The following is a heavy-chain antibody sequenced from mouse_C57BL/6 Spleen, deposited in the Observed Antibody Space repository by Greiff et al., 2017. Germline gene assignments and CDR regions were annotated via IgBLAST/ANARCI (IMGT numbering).Heavy chain of an antibody. CDR1: GYTFTSYW. D-gene: IGHD1-1*01. V-gene: IGHV1-53*01. CDR2: INPSNGGT. J-gene: IGHJ2*01. Sequence: QVQLQQPGTELVKPGASVKLSCKASGYTFTSYWMHWVKQRPGQGLEWIGNINPSNGGTNYNDKFKSKATLTVDKSSSTAYMQLSILTSEDSAVYYCARERGITTVVATDYWGQGTTLTVSS. CDR3: ARERGITTVVATDY.